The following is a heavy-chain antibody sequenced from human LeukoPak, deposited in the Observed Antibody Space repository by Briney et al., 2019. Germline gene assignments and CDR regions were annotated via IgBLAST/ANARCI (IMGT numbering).Heavy chain of an antibody. CDR3: AKAHGDRRGYFDY. CDR2: IRYDGSNK. Sequence: PGGSLRLSCAASGFTFSSYGMHWVRQAPGKGLEWVAFIRYDGSNKYYADSVKGRFTISRDNSKNTLYLQMNSLRAEDTAVYYCAKAHGDRRGYFDYWGQGTLVTVSS. D-gene: IGHD7-27*01. J-gene: IGHJ4*02. CDR1: GFTFSSYG. V-gene: IGHV3-30*02.